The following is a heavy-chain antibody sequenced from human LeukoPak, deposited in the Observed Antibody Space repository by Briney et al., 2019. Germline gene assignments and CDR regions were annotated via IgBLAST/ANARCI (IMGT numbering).Heavy chain of an antibody. CDR2: ISAYNGNT. V-gene: IGHV1-18*04. Sequence: ASVKVSCKASGYTVTSYGISWVRQAPGQGLEWMGWISAYNGNTNYAQKLQGRVTMITDTSTSTAYMELRSLRSDDTAVYYCARGADYYGSGSRDYGMDVWGKGTTVTVSS. J-gene: IGHJ6*04. CDR3: ARGADYYGSGSRDYGMDV. D-gene: IGHD3-10*01. CDR1: GYTVTSYG.